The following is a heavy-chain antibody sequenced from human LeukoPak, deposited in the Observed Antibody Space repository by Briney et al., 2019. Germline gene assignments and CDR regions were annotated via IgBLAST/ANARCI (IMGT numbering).Heavy chain of an antibody. D-gene: IGHD3-22*01. CDR2: IYYSGST. V-gene: IGHV4-59*08. CDR1: GGYISTYY. Sequence: SETLSLTCTVSGGYISTYYWSWIRQPPGKGLECIGYIYYSGSTNYNPSLKSRVAISVDTSKNQFSLKLSSVTAADTAVYYCARLQGDYYDSGWYFDLWGRGTLVTVPS. J-gene: IGHJ2*01. CDR3: ARLQGDYYDSGWYFDL.